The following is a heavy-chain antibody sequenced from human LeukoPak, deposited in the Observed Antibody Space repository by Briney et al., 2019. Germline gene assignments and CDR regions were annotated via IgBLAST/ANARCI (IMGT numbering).Heavy chain of an antibody. CDR2: INPTSRNT. CDR1: GYTFSGYY. V-gene: IGHV1-2*02. CDR3: ARWGGHFSD. D-gene: IGHD3-3*01. J-gene: IGHJ4*02. Sequence: GASVKVSCQASGYTFSGYYIHWVRQAPAQGLEWMGWINPTSRNTKSAPRFQGRITLTSDTSISIAYMELNNLTSDDTAIYYCARWGGHFSDWGQGTLLSVSS.